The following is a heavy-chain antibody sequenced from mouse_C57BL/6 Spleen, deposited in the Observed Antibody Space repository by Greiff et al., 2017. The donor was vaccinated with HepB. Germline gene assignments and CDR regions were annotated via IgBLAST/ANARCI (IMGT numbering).Heavy chain of an antibody. CDR3: ARSIYDYYYFDY. CDR2: INPSNGGT. V-gene: IGHV1-53*01. Sequence: VQLQQPGTELVKPGASVKLSCKASGYTFTSYWMHWVKQRPGQGLEWIGNINPSNGGTNYNEKFKSKATLTVDKSTSTAYMQLSSLTSEDSAVYYCARSIYDYYYFDYWGQGTTLTVSS. J-gene: IGHJ2*01. D-gene: IGHD2-4*01. CDR1: GYTFTSYW.